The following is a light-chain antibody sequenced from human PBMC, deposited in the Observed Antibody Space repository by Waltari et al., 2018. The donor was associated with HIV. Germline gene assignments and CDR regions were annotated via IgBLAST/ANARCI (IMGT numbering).Light chain of an antibody. CDR2: GAS. CDR3: QQYGSSSWT. CDR1: QSVSSSY. J-gene: IGKJ1*01. V-gene: IGKV3-20*01. Sequence: ESVLTQSPGTLSLSPGERATLSCRASQSVSSSYLAWYQQQPGQAPRLLIYGASTRATGIPDRFSGSGSGTDFTLTISRLEPEDFAGYYCQQYGSSSWTFGQGTNVEIK.